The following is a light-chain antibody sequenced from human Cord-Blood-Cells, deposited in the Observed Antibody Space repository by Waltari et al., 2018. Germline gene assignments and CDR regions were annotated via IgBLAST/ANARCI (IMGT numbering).Light chain of an antibody. J-gene: IGKJ3*01. V-gene: IGKV1-39*01. Sequence: DIQMTQSPSSLSASVGDRVTITCRASQGISSYLNWYQQKPGKAPKLLIYAASSLQRGVPSRFSGSGAATDFTLTISSLQPEDFATYYCQQSYSTPFTFGPGTKVDIK. CDR2: AAS. CDR1: QGISSY. CDR3: QQSYSTPFT.